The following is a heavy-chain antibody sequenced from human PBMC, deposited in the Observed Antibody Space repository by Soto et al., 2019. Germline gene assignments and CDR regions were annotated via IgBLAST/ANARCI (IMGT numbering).Heavy chain of an antibody. J-gene: IGHJ6*02. CDR2: ISWNSGTI. CDR1: GFTFDDYA. V-gene: IGHV3-9*01. CDR3: AKDMRGGSSSSRYYYGLDV. Sequence: GGSLRLSCAASGFTFDDYAMHWVRQAPGKGLGWVSGISWNSGTIVYADSVKGRFTISRDNAKNSLYLQMNSLRGEDTALYYCAKDMRGGSSSSRYYYGLDVWGQGTTVTVSS. D-gene: IGHD6-13*01.